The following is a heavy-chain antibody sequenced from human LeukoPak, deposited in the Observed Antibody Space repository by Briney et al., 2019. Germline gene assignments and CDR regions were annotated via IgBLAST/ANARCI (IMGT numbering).Heavy chain of an antibody. CDR1: GFTVSSHY. D-gene: IGHD2-15*01. V-gene: IGHV3-53*01. J-gene: IGHJ4*02. CDR3: AGELPPNY. CDR2: IYSGDNT. Sequence: GGSLRLSCAASGFTVSSHYMSWVRQAPGKGLEWVSLIYSGDNTNYADYVKGRFTISRDNSKNTLYLQMNSLRAEDTAVYYCAGELPPNYWGQGTLVAVSS.